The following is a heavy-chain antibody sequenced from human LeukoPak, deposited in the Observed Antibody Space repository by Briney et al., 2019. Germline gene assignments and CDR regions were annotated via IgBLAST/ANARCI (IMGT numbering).Heavy chain of an antibody. Sequence: PGGSLRLSCAASGFTFSSYAMHWVRQAPGKGLEWVAVISYDGSNKYYADSVKGRFTISRDNSKNTLCLQMNSLRAEDTAVYYCARSGYSYPFIDYWGQGTLVTVSS. D-gene: IGHD5-18*01. CDR2: ISYDGSNK. V-gene: IGHV3-30*04. CDR1: GFTFSSYA. J-gene: IGHJ4*02. CDR3: ARSGYSYPFIDY.